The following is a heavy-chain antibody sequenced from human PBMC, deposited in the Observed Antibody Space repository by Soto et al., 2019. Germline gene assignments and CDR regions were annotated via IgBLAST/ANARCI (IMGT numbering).Heavy chain of an antibody. CDR1: GGTFSSYA. D-gene: IGHD5-12*01. J-gene: IGHJ4*02. V-gene: IGHV1-69*13. Sequence: GASVKVSCKASGGTFSSYAISWVRQAPGQGLEWMGGIIPIFGTANYAQKFQGRVTITADESTSTAYMELSSLRSEDTAVYYCARAPLNVASVDYWGQGTLVTVSS. CDR2: IIPIFGTA. CDR3: ARAPLNVASVDY.